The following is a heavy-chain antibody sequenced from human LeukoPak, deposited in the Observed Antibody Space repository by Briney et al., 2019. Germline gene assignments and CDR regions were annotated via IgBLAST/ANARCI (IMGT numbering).Heavy chain of an antibody. CDR3: ARDSGYDYFDY. V-gene: IGHV3-21*01. J-gene: IGHJ4*02. Sequence: GGSLRLSCAASGFTFSSYSMNWVRQAPGKGLEWVSSISSSSSYIYYADSVKGRFTISRDNSKNTLYLQMNSLRAEDTAVYYCARDSGYDYFDYWGQGTLVTVSS. D-gene: IGHD5-12*01. CDR1: GFTFSSYS. CDR2: ISSSSSYI.